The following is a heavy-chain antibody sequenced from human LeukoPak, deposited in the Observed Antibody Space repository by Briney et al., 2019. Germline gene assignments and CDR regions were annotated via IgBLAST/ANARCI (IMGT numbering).Heavy chain of an antibody. CDR2: IYTSGST. V-gene: IGHV4-61*02. J-gene: IGHJ4*02. D-gene: IGHD3-16*01. CDR3: ASANWGSSFDY. Sequence: SQTLSLTCTVSGGSISSGSYYWSWIRQPAGKGLEWIGRIYTSGSTNYNPSLKSRVTISVDTSKNQFSLKPSSVTAADTAVYYCASANWGSSFDYWGQGTLVTVSS. CDR1: GGSISSGSYY.